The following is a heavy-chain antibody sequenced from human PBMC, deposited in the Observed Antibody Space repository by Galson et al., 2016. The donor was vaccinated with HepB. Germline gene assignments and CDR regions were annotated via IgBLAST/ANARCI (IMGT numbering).Heavy chain of an antibody. CDR2: IIPMFNTA. V-gene: IGHV1-69*06. CDR3: ARFPRGGFGVPTPL. CDR1: GGTFSRYV. Sequence: SVKVSCKASGGTFSRYVISWVRQAPGQGLEYMGEIIPMFNTANYAQKFQDRIKINADKSTSTAYMELNSLRYEDTAVYYCARFPRGGFGVPTPLWGQGTLVTVAS. J-gene: IGHJ4*02. D-gene: IGHD3-3*01.